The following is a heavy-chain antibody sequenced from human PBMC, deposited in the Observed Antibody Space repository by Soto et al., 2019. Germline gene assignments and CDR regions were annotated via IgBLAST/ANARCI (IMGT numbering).Heavy chain of an antibody. D-gene: IGHD3-16*02. CDR2: IYYSGST. V-gene: IGHV4-61*01. J-gene: IGHJ4*02. Sequence: SEPLSLTCTLSGGSVTSSSCHWSWIRQPPGKVLEYIGYIYYSGSTNYNPHLKSRFTISVDTSKSKFRLTLSAATAADTAVYYCARLSRTVNYWGPGTLVTVS. CDR1: GGSVTSSSCH. CDR3: ARLSRTVNY.